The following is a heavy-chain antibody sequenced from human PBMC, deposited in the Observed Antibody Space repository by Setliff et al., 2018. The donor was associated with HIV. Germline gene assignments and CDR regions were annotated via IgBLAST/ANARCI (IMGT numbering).Heavy chain of an antibody. V-gene: IGHV1-69*13. CDR2: VIPIFGTA. J-gene: IGHJ6*03. Sequence: GASVQVSCKASGYTFTSYYMHWVRQAPGQGLEWMGGVIPIFGTANYAQKFQGRVTITADESTSTAYMELSSLRSEDTAVYYCAKGGYYDSTGYYYYYLYYLDEWGKGTTVTVSS. CDR1: GYTFTSYY. D-gene: IGHD3-22*01. CDR3: AKGGYYDSTGYYYYYLYYLDE.